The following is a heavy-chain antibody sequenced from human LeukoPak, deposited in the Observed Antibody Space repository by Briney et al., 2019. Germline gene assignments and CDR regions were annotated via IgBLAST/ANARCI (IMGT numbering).Heavy chain of an antibody. D-gene: IGHD2-15*01. CDR1: GAPISSSY. CDR2: IHNSGST. J-gene: IGHJ4*02. Sequence: PSQSLSLTCSVSGAPISSSYWSWVRLPPGGGLEWIGSIHNSGSTNYNPSLKSRVTISIDTSKTQFSLRPSSVTAADTAVYYCARAPWWLYFDYWGQGTLVTVSS. CDR3: ARAPWWLYFDY. V-gene: IGHV4-59*01.